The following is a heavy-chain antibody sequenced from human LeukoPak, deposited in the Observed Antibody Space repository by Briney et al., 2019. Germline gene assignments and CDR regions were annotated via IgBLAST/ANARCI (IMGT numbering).Heavy chain of an antibody. J-gene: IGHJ3*02. CDR1: GSTFSSYA. CDR3: ANPRWVRGVKSNDAFDS. Sequence: QPGGSLRLSCGASGSTFSSYAMSWVRRAPGKGLEWVSAIIGSGVSTYYADSLKGRFPTSRNNSKTTRYRQMTRLRAEATAVYSCANPRWVRGVKSNDAFDSWVQGAMVTVSS. V-gene: IGHV3-23*01. CDR2: IIGSGVST. D-gene: IGHD3-10*01.